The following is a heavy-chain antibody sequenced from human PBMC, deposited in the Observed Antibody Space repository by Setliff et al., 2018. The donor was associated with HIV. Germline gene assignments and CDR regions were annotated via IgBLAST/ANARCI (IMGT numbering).Heavy chain of an antibody. D-gene: IGHD3-10*01. CDR2: IHYTGTT. V-gene: IGHV4-31*01. CDR3: ARAPYVSGSFGWFDP. CDR1: GGSISSSRYY. Sequence: SETLSLTCTVSGGSISSSRYYWNWFRQYPGKGLEWIGYIHYTGTTNQNPSLRSLIAISLDTSKNQFSLKLTSVTAADTAVYYCARAPYVSGSFGWFDPWGQGTLVTVSS. J-gene: IGHJ5*02.